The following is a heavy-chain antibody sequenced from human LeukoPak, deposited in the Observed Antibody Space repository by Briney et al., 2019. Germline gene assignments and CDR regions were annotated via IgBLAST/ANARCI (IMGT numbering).Heavy chain of an antibody. CDR2: ISHSGST. J-gene: IGHJ4*02. Sequence: PSETLSLTCAVYGGSFSAYYWSWIRQPPGKGLEWIGEISHSGSTNYNPSLKSRVTISVDTSKNQFSLKLSSVTAADTAVYYCARDRDSSGYYDWGQGTLVTVSS. V-gene: IGHV4-34*01. CDR1: GGSFSAYY. D-gene: IGHD3-22*01. CDR3: ARDRDSSGYYD.